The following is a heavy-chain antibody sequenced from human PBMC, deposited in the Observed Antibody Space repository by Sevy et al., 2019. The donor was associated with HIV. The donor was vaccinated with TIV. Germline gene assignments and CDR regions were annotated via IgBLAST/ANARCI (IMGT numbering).Heavy chain of an antibody. CDR2: VYFTGST. D-gene: IGHD3-9*01. CDR3: ARLGGLRFFDWSSLNYFDY. J-gene: IGHJ4*02. V-gene: IGHV4-39*01. CDR1: GASISSSTYY. Sequence: SETLSLTCSVSGASISSSTYYWGWIRQSPGRGLEWIGSVYFTGSTYYNPSLKSRVTISVGTSKNKFSLKVNSVTAADTAVDYCARLGGLRFFDWSSLNYFDYWGQGTLVTVSS.